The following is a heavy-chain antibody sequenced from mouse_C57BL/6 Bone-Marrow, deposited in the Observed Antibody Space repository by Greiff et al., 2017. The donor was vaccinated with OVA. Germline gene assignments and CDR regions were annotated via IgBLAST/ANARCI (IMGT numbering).Heavy chain of an antibody. Sequence: QVQLQQSGTELVKPGASVKLSCKASGYTFTSYWMHWVKQRPGQGLEWIGNINPSNGGTNYNEKFKSKATLTVDKSSSTAYMQLSSLTSEDSAVDYCARGGIWLRVPMDYWGQGTSVTVSS. D-gene: IGHD2-2*01. J-gene: IGHJ4*01. CDR1: GYTFTSYW. V-gene: IGHV1-53*01. CDR2: INPSNGGT. CDR3: ARGGIWLRVPMDY.